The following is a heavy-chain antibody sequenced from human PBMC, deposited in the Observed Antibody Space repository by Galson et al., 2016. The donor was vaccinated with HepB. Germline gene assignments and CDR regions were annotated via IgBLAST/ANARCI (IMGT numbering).Heavy chain of an antibody. Sequence: SVKVSCKASGGTFNSFTINWVRQAPGQGLEWMGGIIPLFGTPNYAQKFQGRVTITADESTSTPYMELSSLRSEDMAVYYCARDPGVAAAGHYNGLDVWGQGTTVTVSS. J-gene: IGHJ6*02. CDR3: ARDPGVAAAGHYNGLDV. CDR1: GGTFNSFT. D-gene: IGHD6-13*01. V-gene: IGHV1-69*13. CDR2: IIPLFGTP.